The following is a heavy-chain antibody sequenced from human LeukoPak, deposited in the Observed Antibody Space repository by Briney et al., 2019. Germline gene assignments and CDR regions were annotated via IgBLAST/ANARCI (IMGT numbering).Heavy chain of an antibody. Sequence: PGRSLRLSCAASGFTFDDYAMHWVRQAPGKGLEWVSGISWDSASIGYADSVKGRFTISRDNAKNSLYLQMNSLRAEDMALYYCAKDAGPGYCSSTSCYGYFQHWGQGTLVTVSS. CDR2: ISWDSASI. J-gene: IGHJ1*01. V-gene: IGHV3-9*03. CDR1: GFTFDDYA. CDR3: AKDAGPGYCSSTSCYGYFQH. D-gene: IGHD2-2*01.